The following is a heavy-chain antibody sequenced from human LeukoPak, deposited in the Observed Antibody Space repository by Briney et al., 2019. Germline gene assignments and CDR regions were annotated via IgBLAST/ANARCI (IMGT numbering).Heavy chain of an antibody. J-gene: IGHJ4*02. CDR1: GFTFSDYD. V-gene: IGHV3-21*01. Sequence: GGSLRLSCSASGFTFSDYDMNWVRQAPGKGLEWVSSISYLSTHVYYGDSVKGRFSISRDNAKNSLYLQMNGLGAEDTAIYYCGRAFPPLRTSSAGDLWGQGILVTVSS. D-gene: IGHD3-16*01. CDR2: ISYLSTHV. CDR3: GRAFPPLRTSSAGDL.